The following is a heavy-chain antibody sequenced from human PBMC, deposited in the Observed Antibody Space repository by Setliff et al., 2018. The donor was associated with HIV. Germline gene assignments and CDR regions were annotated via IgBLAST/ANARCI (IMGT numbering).Heavy chain of an antibody. D-gene: IGHD1-7*01. CDR1: GFTFSTYG. Sequence: PGGSLRLSCAASGFTFSTYGMSWVRQAPGKGLEWVSSINSGHNAYYADSVKGRFTISRDNSRNTVYLQMNSLRAEDTAVYYCAKMELEHTYYYYGLDVWGLGTTVTVSS. CDR3: AKMELEHTYYYYGLDV. CDR2: INSGHNA. V-gene: IGHV3-23*01. J-gene: IGHJ6*02.